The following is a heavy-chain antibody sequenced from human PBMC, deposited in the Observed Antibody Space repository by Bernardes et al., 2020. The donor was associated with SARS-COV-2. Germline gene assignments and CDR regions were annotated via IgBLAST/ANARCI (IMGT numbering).Heavy chain of an antibody. D-gene: IGHD2-2*01. V-gene: IGHV3-53*01. J-gene: IGHJ6*02. CDR3: ARDKYQRMLFDVYYYGMDV. CDR1: GFTVRSTY. Sequence: AGPLFISCAASGFTVRSTYMSWVRQAPGPGLAWVSVIYSGGSTYYADSVKGRFTISRDNSKNTLYLQMNSLRAEDTAVYYCARDKYQRMLFDVYYYGMDVWGQGTTVTV. CDR2: IYSGGST.